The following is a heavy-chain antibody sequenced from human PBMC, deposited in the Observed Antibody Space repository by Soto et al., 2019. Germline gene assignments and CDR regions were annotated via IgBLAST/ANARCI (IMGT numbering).Heavy chain of an antibody. Sequence: SETLSRTCAVSGGSISSDNWWSWVRPPPGKGLEWIGDIYHSGSTNYDSSLRGRVTISIDKSKNQFSLKLNSVTAADTAVYYCAGTIHYWGQGTLVTVS. CDR3: AGTIHY. V-gene: IGHV4-4*02. D-gene: IGHD2-8*01. J-gene: IGHJ4*02. CDR2: IYHSGST. CDR1: GGSISSDNW.